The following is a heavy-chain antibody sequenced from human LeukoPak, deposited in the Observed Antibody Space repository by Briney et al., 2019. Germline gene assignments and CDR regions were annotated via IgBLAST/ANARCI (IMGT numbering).Heavy chain of an antibody. CDR3: ARVKSDILHYMDV. J-gene: IGHJ6*03. CDR2: INPNTGGT. Sequence: ASVKVSCKXSGYTFTGYFIHWVRQAPGQGLEWMGRINPNTGGTNYAQKFQGRVTMTRDTSITTAYMELSRLRSDDTAIYYCARVKSDILHYMDVWGKGFTVTVSS. V-gene: IGHV1-2*06. CDR1: GYTFTGYF.